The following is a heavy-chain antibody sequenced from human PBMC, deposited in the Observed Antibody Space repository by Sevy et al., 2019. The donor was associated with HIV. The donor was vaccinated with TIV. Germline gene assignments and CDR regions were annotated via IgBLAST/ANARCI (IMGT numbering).Heavy chain of an antibody. Sequence: GGSLRLSCAASGFTFISYGMHWVRQAPGKGLEWVAVISYDGSNKYYADSVKGRFTISRDNSKNTLYLQVNSLREEDTAVYYCAKDAYGSGSSHGDYWGQGTLVTVSS. V-gene: IGHV3-30*18. CDR3: AKDAYGSGSSHGDY. CDR2: ISYDGSNK. D-gene: IGHD3-10*01. CDR1: GFTFISYG. J-gene: IGHJ4*02.